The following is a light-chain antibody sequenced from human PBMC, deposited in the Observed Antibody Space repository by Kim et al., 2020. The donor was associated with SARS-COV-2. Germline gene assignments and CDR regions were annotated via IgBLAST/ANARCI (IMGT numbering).Light chain of an antibody. J-gene: IGLJ2*01. CDR2: GKN. CDR3: NSRDSNDNVV. V-gene: IGLV3-19*01. CDR1: RLRSYY. Sequence: VALGPKARRTCQGDRLRSYYATWYQKKPGQAPILVIYGKNNRPSGIPDRFSGPSSGNAASLTITGTQAGDEAVYYCNSRDSNDNVVFGGGTQLTVL.